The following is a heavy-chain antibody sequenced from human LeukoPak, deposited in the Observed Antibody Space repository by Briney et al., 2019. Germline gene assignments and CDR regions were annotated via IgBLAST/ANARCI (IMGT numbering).Heavy chain of an antibody. CDR2: IIPILGIA. CDR3: ARERRDGYNGVFGDY. D-gene: IGHD5-24*01. J-gene: IGHJ4*02. V-gene: IGHV1-69*04. CDR1: GYTLTSYG. Sequence: ASVKVSCKASGYTLTSYGISWVRQAPGQGLGWMGRIIPILGIANYAQKFQGRVTITADKSTSTAYMELSSLRSEDTAVYYCARERRDGYNGVFGDYWGQGTLVTVSS.